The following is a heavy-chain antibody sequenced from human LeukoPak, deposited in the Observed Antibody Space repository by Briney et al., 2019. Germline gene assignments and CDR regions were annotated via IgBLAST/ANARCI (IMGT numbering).Heavy chain of an antibody. D-gene: IGHD6-19*01. CDR2: ISTYNGNT. V-gene: IGHV1-18*01. Sequence: VASVKVSCKASGYTFTSYGIGWVRQAPGQGLEWMGWISTYNGNTHYAQKLQGRVTMTTDTSTSTAYMEQRSLRSDDTAVYYCARSSLAVAGSVFDYWGQGTLVTVSS. J-gene: IGHJ4*02. CDR1: GYTFTSYG. CDR3: ARSSLAVAGSVFDY.